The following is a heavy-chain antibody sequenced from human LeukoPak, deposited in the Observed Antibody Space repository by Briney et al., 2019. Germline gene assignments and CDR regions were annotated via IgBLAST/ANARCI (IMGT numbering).Heavy chain of an antibody. CDR1: GGTFSSYA. CDR3: ASDVVTQGYYFDY. D-gene: IGHD4-23*01. Sequence: SVKVSCKASGGTFSSYAISWVRQAPGQGLEWMGGIIPIFGTANYAQKFQGRVTITAGESTSTAYMELSSLRSEDTAVYYCASDVVTQGYYFDYWGQGTLVTVSS. J-gene: IGHJ4*02. CDR2: IIPIFGTA. V-gene: IGHV1-69*13.